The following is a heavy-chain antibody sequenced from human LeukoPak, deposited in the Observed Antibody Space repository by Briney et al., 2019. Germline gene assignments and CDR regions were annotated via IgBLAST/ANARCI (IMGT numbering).Heavy chain of an antibody. D-gene: IGHD6-19*01. CDR3: ARDLRYSSGWSASGMDV. Sequence: ASVKVSCKASGYTFTGYYMHWVRQAPGQGLEWMGWINPNSGGTNYAQKFQGRVTMTRDTSISTAYMELSRLRSDDTAVYYCARDLRYSSGWSASGMDVWGKGTTVTISS. V-gene: IGHV1-2*02. J-gene: IGHJ6*03. CDR2: INPNSGGT. CDR1: GYTFTGYY.